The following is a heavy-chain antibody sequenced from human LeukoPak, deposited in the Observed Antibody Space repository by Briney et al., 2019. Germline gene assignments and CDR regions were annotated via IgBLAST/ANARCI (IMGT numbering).Heavy chain of an antibody. J-gene: IGHJ4*02. CDR1: GFSFSSYS. CDR3: VRDPEALDY. CDR2: ISRRRPTM. Sequence: GGSLRLSCAASGFSFSSYSMNWVRQAPGKGLEWVSYISRRRPTMHYADSVRGRFTISRGNAKNSLYLQMNSLRDEDTAVYYCVRDPEALDYWGQGALVTVSS. V-gene: IGHV3-48*02.